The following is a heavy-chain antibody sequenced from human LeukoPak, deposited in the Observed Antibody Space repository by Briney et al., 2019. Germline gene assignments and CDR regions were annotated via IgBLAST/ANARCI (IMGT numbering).Heavy chain of an antibody. Sequence: GRSLRLSCAVSGFTFSRYAMHWVRQAPGKGLDWVAVIPSDGSDEYYADSVKGRFTISRDKSKNTVYLQMNSLRAEDTAVYCCARAVATAIRHGIDYWGQGTLVTVSS. CDR1: GFTFSRYA. CDR2: IPSDGSDE. V-gene: IGHV3-30-3*01. J-gene: IGHJ4*02. D-gene: IGHD2-21*02. CDR3: ARAVATAIRHGIDY.